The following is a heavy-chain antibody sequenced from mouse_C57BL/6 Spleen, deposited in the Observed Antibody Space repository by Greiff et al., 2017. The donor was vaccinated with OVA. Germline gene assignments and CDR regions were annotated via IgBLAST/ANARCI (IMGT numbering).Heavy chain of an antibody. V-gene: IGHV1-42*01. Sequence: EVQLQQSGPELVKPGASVKISCKASGYSFTGYYMNWVKQSPEKSLEWIGEINPSTGGTTYNQKFKAKATLTVDKSSSTAYMQLKSLTSVDYAVYYCARGDGNYRFAYWGQGTLVTVSA. D-gene: IGHD2-1*01. CDR3: ARGDGNYRFAY. J-gene: IGHJ3*01. CDR1: GYSFTGYY. CDR2: INPSTGGT.